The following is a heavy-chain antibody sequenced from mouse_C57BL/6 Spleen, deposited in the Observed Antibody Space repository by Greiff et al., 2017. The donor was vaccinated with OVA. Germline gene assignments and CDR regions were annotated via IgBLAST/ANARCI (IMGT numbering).Heavy chain of an antibody. CDR3: ARWGYGNYDYFDY. CDR1: GYTFTSYW. CDR2: IYPGSGST. Sequence: VQLQQSGAELVKPGASVKMSCKASGYTFTSYWITWVKQRPGQGLEWIGDIYPGSGSTNYNEKFKSKATLTVDTSSSTAYMQLSSLTSEDSAVYYCARWGYGNYDYFDYWGQGTTLTVSS. J-gene: IGHJ2*01. V-gene: IGHV1-55*01. D-gene: IGHD2-1*01.